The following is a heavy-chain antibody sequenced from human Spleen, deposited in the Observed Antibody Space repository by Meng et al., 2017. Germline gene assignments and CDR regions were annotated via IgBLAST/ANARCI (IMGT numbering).Heavy chain of an antibody. CDR1: GYSFTSYW. Sequence: GESLKISCKGSGYSFTSYWIGWVRQMPGKGLEWMGIIYPGDSDTRYSPSFQGQVTISADKSISTAYLQWSSLKASDTAMYFCARHSGVGGIPVAGISFDPWGQGTLVTVSS. CDR2: IYPGDSDT. CDR3: ARHSGVGGIPVAGISFDP. D-gene: IGHD6-13*01. V-gene: IGHV5-51*01. J-gene: IGHJ5*02.